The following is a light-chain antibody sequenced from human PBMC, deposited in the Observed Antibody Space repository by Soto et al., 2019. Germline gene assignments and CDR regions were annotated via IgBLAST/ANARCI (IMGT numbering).Light chain of an antibody. CDR1: QSVAAS. J-gene: IGKJ1*01. Sequence: DIQMTQSPSTLSASVGDSVTITCRASQSVAASFAWYQQKPGEAPKLLIYDVSNLETGVPSRFSGSGSGTEFSLTIRRLQSDDFATYYCQQYDYSRTFGQGTKVEIK. V-gene: IGKV1-5*01. CDR3: QQYDYSRT. CDR2: DVS.